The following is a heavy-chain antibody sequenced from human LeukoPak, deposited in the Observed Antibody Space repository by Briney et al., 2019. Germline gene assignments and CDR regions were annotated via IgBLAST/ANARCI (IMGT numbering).Heavy chain of an antibody. CDR2: IYYNGST. J-gene: IGHJ4*02. V-gene: IGHV4-39*07. CDR3: ATGKVFPTYDFWTGPIDY. D-gene: IGHD3-3*01. CDR1: GGAISSSRHS. Sequence: SETLSLTCTVSGGAISSSRHSWTWIRQPPGKDLEWIGIIYYNGSTYCNPSLKSRLTMSLDTSKNQFSLRLTSVTAADIAVYYCATGKVFPTYDFWTGPIDYWGQGTLVTVSS.